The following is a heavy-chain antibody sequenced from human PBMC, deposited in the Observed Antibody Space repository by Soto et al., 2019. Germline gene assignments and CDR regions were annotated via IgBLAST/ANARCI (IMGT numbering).Heavy chain of an antibody. D-gene: IGHD5-12*01. CDR1: GYTFTGHY. Sequence: ASVNVSCTASGYTFTGHYIHWVRQAPEQGPEWMGEIGPESGATRYAQKFQGRVTMTRDMSITTVYMELNNLSPDDTAVYYCGRGRSGQIVVFYWGQGTPVTVSS. CDR3: GRGRSGQIVVFY. J-gene: IGHJ4*02. V-gene: IGHV1-2*02. CDR2: IGPESGAT.